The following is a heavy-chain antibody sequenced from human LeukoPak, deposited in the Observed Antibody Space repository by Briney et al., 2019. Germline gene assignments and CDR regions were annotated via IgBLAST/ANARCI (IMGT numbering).Heavy chain of an antibody. CDR3: AKVRTYFYHGLDV. V-gene: IGHV3-23*01. J-gene: IGHJ6*02. Sequence: QPGGSLRLSCAASGFTFSTCAMRWVRQAPGKGLEWVSGISGTTSGTYYADSVKGRFTISRDNSKNTLFLQVNSLRAEDTAVYYCAKVRTYFYHGLDVWGQGTTVTVSS. CDR1: GFTFSTCA. D-gene: IGHD1-14*01. CDR2: ISGTTSGT.